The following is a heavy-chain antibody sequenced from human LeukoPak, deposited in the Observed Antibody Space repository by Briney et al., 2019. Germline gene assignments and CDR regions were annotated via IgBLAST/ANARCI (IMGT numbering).Heavy chain of an antibody. D-gene: IGHD3-10*01. V-gene: IGHV3-23*01. CDR3: VKDPGGGFDY. J-gene: IGHJ4*02. CDR2: IRDSGGST. CDR1: GFTFSSYS. Sequence: GGSLRLSCAASGFTFSSYSMNWVRQAPGKGLEWVSAIRDSGGSTYYADSVKGRFTISRDNSKNTLYLQMNSLRAEDTAVYYCVKDPGGGFDYWGQGTLVTVSS.